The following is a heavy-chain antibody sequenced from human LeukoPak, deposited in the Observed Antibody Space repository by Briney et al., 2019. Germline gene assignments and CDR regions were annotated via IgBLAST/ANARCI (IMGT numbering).Heavy chain of an antibody. CDR2: TSRSSGAI. V-gene: IGHV3-48*04. Sequence: SGGSLRLSCAASGFTFSAYSMNWVRQAPGKGLEWISYTSRSSGAIFHADSVKGRFTISGDNAKSSLYLQMNGLRAEDTAVYYCVRDHLYGFDYWGQGTLVTVSS. D-gene: IGHD4-17*01. CDR3: VRDHLYGFDY. CDR1: GFTFSAYS. J-gene: IGHJ4*02.